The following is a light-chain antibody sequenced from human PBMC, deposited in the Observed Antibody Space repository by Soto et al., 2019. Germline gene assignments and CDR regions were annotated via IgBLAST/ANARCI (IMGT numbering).Light chain of an antibody. Sequence: FLLTQSPATLSLYPGEGATLSCRASQSVGGGYLAWYQQKPSQAPRLLIYGASRRATGIPDRFSGSGSGTDFILTINRLEPEDFAVYYCQQYANSPPTFGGGTEVVIE. CDR1: QSVGGGY. V-gene: IGKV3-20*01. CDR2: GAS. J-gene: IGKJ4*02. CDR3: QQYANSPPT.